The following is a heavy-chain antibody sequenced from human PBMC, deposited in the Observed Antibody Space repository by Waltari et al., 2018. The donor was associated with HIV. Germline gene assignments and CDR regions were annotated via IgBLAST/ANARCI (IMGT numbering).Heavy chain of an antibody. Sequence: QVQLQESGPGLVKPSQTLSLTCTVSGGPISSGGYSWSWIRQHPGKGLEWIGYIYYTGNTYYNPSLKSRITISVDTSKNQLSLNLTYVTAADTAVYYCARYCTSTSCYRGAFDIWGQGTLVTVSS. CDR2: IYYTGNT. CDR1: GGPISSGGYS. V-gene: IGHV4-31*03. D-gene: IGHD2-2*01. J-gene: IGHJ3*02. CDR3: ARYCTSTSCYRGAFDI.